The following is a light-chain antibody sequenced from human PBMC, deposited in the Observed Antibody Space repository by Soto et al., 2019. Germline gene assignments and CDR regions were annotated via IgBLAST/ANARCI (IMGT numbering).Light chain of an antibody. CDR2: AAS. CDR3: QKYNSALWT. CDR1: QGISNY. J-gene: IGKJ1*01. V-gene: IGKV1-27*01. Sequence: DIQMTQSPSSLSSSVGDRVTITCRASQGISNYLAWYQQKPGKVPKLLIYAASTLQSGVPSRFSGSGSGTDFTLTISSLQHEDVATYYCQKYNSALWTFGQGTKVEIK.